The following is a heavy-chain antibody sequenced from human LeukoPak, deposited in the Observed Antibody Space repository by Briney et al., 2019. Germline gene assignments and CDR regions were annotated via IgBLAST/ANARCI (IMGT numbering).Heavy chain of an antibody. V-gene: IGHV3-53*01. Sequence: GGSLRLSCAASGLSFSSSGMNWVRQAPGKGLEWVSVIYSGGSTYYADSVKGRFTISRDNSKYTLYLQMNSLRAEDTAVYYCARGISSRYFDYWGQGTLVTVSS. CDR1: GLSFSSSG. D-gene: IGHD2-15*01. J-gene: IGHJ4*02. CDR2: IYSGGST. CDR3: ARGISSRYFDY.